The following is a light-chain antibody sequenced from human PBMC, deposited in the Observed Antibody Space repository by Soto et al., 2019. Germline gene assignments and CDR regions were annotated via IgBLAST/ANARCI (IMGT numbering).Light chain of an antibody. J-gene: IGLJ2*01. Sequence: QSALTQPASVSGSPGQSITISCTGTSSDVGGYNYVSWYQQHPGKAPKLMIYDVSNRPSGVSNRFSGSKSGNTASLTISWLQDEDEADYYCSSYTSSSFVVFGGGTKLTVL. CDR2: DVS. V-gene: IGLV2-14*01. CDR3: SSYTSSSFVV. CDR1: SSDVGGYNY.